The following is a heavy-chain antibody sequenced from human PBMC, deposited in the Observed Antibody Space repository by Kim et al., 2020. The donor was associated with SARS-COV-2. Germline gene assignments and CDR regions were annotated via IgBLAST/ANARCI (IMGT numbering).Heavy chain of an antibody. D-gene: IGHD4-4*01. Sequence: GGSLRLSCAASGFTFSSYWMHWVRQAPGKGLVWVSRINSDGSSTSYADSVKGRFTISRDNAKNTLYLQMNSLRAEDTAVYYCARAPALQFYPNWFDPWGQGTLVTVSS. J-gene: IGHJ5*02. CDR1: GFTFSSYW. CDR2: INSDGSST. V-gene: IGHV3-74*01. CDR3: ARAPALQFYPNWFDP.